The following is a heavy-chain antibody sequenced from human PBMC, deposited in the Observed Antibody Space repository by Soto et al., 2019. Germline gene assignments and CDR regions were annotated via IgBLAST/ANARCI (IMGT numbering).Heavy chain of an antibody. V-gene: IGHV1-69*01. CDR3: ARVKYSSGLRDVNWFDP. Sequence: SMKVSRKASGGTFRSYAISWVRQAPGQGLEWMGGIIPIFGTANYAQKFQGRVTITADESTSTAYMELSSLRSEDTAVYYCARVKYSSGLRDVNWFDPWGQGTLVTVSS. CDR1: GGTFRSYA. J-gene: IGHJ5*02. D-gene: IGHD6-19*01. CDR2: IIPIFGTA.